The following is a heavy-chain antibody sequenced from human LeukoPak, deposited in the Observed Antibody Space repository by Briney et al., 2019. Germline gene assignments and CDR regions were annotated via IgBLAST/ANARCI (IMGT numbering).Heavy chain of an antibody. CDR3: AKKKTDYSYPSSFDY. CDR1: GFTFSTYG. CDR2: ISYDGSTK. J-gene: IGHJ4*02. D-gene: IGHD4-11*01. V-gene: IGHV3-30*18. Sequence: GGSLRLSCTASGFTFSTYGMHWVRQAPGKGLEWVTLISYDGSTKYYSDSVKGRFTLSRDNSKNTLYLQMNSLRAEDTAVYYCAKKKTDYSYPSSFDYWGQGTQVTVSS.